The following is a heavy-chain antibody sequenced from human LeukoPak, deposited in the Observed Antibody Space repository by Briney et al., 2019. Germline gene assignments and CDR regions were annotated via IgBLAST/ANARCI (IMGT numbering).Heavy chain of an antibody. CDR2: IVPIFGSA. V-gene: IGHV1-69*13. Sequence: SVKVSCKASGGTFSWVRQVPGQGLEWMGGIVPIFGSANYAQKFQGRVTITADESTSTAYMELSSLRSEDTAVYYCARVGGLDLTNWFDPWGQGTLVTVSS. CDR3: ARVGGLDLTNWFDP. CDR1: GGTFS. D-gene: IGHD3/OR15-3a*01. J-gene: IGHJ5*02.